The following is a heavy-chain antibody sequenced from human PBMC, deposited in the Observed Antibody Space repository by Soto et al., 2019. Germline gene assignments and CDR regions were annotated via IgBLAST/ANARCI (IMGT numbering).Heavy chain of an antibody. CDR3: VQTTGWPGFDF. J-gene: IGHJ4*02. D-gene: IGHD6-19*01. Sequence: EVQLLESGGKLVQPGGSLTLSCAASGFTFSTYAMAWVRQAPGKGLEWVSGVSASGLNTDYADPVKGRFYISRDNSKNTVSLHMNSLRAEDTALYYCVQTTGWPGFDFWGQGTLVTVSS. CDR1: GFTFSTYA. V-gene: IGHV3-23*01. CDR2: VSASGLNT.